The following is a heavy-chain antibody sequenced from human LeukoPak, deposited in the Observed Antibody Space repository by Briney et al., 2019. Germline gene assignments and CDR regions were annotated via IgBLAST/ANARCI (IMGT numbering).Heavy chain of an antibody. V-gene: IGHV3-7*01. D-gene: IGHD1-26*01. CDR2: IKQDGSDI. CDR1: GFTFSNYW. Sequence: GGSLRLSCAASGFTFSNYWMSWVRQAPGKGLEWVANIKQDGSDIYYVDSVKGRFTISRDNAKYSLYLQMNSLRAEDTAVYYCTRSGTYVFDFWGQGTLVTVSS. J-gene: IGHJ4*02. CDR3: TRSGTYVFDF.